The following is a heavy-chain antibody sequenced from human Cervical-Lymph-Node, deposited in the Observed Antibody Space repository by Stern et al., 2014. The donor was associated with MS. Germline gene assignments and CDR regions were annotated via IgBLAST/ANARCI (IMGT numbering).Heavy chain of an antibody. Sequence: VQLEESGPGLLKPSETLSLTCTVSGDSIRTYFWTWIRQSPGKTLEWIGYIYSSGSTDYNPSLKSRVTISLDRANKHFSLNLSSVTAADTAVYFCARKADWGDYFDYWGQGTLVTVSS. D-gene: IGHD7-27*01. CDR2: IYSSGST. CDR3: ARKADWGDYFDY. CDR1: GDSIRTYF. V-gene: IGHV4-4*08. J-gene: IGHJ4*02.